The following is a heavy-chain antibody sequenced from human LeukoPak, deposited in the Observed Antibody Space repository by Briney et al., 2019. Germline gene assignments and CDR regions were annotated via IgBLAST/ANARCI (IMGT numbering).Heavy chain of an antibody. CDR1: GFTFSSYW. CDR2: KKQDGSEK. V-gene: IGHV3-7*03. J-gene: IGHJ6*02. Sequence: GGSLRLSCAASGFTFSSYWMSWVRQAPGKGLEWVANKKQDGSEKYYVDSVKGRFTISRDNAKNSLYLQMNSLRAEDTAVYYCAREYSSGWLHYYYYYGMDVWGQGTTVTVSS. CDR3: AREYSSGWLHYYYYYGMDV. D-gene: IGHD6-19*01.